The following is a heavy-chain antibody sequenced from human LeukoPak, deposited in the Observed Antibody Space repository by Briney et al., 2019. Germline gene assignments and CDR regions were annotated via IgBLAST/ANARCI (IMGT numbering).Heavy chain of an antibody. CDR2: IYYSGST. D-gene: IGHD2-15*01. V-gene: IGHV4-59*08. CDR1: GGSISSYY. CDR3: ARLYCSGGSCYVDY. Sequence: PSETLSLTCTVSGGSISSYYWSWIRQPPGKGLEWIGYIYYSGSTNYNLSLKSRVTISVDTSKNQFSLKLSSVTAADTAVYYCARLYCSGGSCYVDYWGQGTLVTVSS. J-gene: IGHJ4*02.